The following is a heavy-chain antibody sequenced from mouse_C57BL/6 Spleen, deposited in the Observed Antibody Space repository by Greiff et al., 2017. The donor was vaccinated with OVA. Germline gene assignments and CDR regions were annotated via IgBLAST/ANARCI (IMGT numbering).Heavy chain of an antibody. J-gene: IGHJ3*01. CDR3: ARTTAQATSPFAY. V-gene: IGHV1-76*01. Sequence: QVQLQQSGAELVRPGASVKLSCKASGYTFTDYYINWVKQRPGQGLEWIARIYPGSGNTYYNEKFKGKATLTAEKSSSTAYMQLSSLTSEDSAVYFCARTTAQATSPFAYWGQGTLVTVSA. CDR1: GYTFTDYY. CDR2: IYPGSGNT. D-gene: IGHD3-2*02.